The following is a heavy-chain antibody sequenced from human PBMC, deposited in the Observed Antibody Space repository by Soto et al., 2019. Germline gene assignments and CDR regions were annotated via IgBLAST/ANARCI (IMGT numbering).Heavy chain of an antibody. CDR2: IYHSGST. D-gene: IGHD2-2*01. Sequence: QVPLQESGPGLVKPSGTLSLTCAVSGGSISSSNWWSWVRQPPGKGLEWIGEIYHSGSTNYNPSLKSRVTISVDKSKNQFSLKLSSVTAADTAVYYCARGGYCSSTSCYEETSYWGQGTLVTVSS. V-gene: IGHV4-4*02. CDR3: ARGGYCSSTSCYEETSY. J-gene: IGHJ4*02. CDR1: GGSISSSNW.